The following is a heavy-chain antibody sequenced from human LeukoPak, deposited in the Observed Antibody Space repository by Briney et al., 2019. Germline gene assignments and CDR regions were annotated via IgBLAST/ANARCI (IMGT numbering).Heavy chain of an antibody. CDR1: GYTFTSYY. CDR3: AREDIVVVPALGGFDP. V-gene: IGHV1-46*03. D-gene: IGHD2-2*01. Sequence: ASVKVSCKASGYTFTSYYMHWVRQAPGQGLDWMGIINPSGGSTSYAQKFQGRVTMTRDTSTSTVYMELSSLRSEDTAVYYCAREDIVVVPALGGFDPWGQGTLVTVSS. J-gene: IGHJ5*02. CDR2: INPSGGST.